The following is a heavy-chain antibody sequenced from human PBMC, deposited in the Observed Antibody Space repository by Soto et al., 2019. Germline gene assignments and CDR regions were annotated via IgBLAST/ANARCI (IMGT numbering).Heavy chain of an antibody. V-gene: IGHV3-11*06. CDR2: ISSSSSYT. CDR1: GFTFSDYY. CDR3: ATGGRSLINFVY. Sequence: PGGSLRLSCAASGFTFSDYYMTWIRQAPGKGLEWVSFISSSSSYTNYADSVKGRFTISRDNAKNSPYLQMNSLRAEDTAVYYCATGGRSLINFVYWGQGTLVTVSS. D-gene: IGHD3-16*01. J-gene: IGHJ4*01.